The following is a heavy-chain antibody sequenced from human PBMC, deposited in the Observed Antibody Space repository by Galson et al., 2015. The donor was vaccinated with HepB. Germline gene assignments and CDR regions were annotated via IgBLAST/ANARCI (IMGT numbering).Heavy chain of an antibody. J-gene: IGHJ6*02. CDR2: IIPIFGTA. Sequence: SVKVSCKASGGTFSSYAISWVRQAPGQGLEWMGGIIPIFGTANYAQKFQGRVTITADESTSTAYMELSSLRSEDTAVYYCARVDERGGRGYYYYYGMDVWGQGTTVTVSS. CDR3: ARVDERGGRGYYYYYGMDV. V-gene: IGHV1-69*13. D-gene: IGHD1-26*01. CDR1: GGTFSSYA.